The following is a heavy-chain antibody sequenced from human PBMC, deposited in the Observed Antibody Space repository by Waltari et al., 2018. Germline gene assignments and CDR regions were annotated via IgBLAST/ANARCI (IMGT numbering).Heavy chain of an antibody. J-gene: IGHJ4*02. CDR2: IRSKADVGTI. V-gene: IGHV3-15*01. Sequence: EVQLVESGGGLVKPGGSLRLSCAASGFSFSDAWMSWVRLAPGKGLEWVGRIRSKADVGTIDYAAPVKGIFTISRDDSKTTLYMQLNSLKDEDTAVYYCTTDRRRGYDPQFDYWGQGTLVTVSS. CDR3: TTDRRRGYDPQFDY. CDR1: GFSFSDAW. D-gene: IGHD5-12*01.